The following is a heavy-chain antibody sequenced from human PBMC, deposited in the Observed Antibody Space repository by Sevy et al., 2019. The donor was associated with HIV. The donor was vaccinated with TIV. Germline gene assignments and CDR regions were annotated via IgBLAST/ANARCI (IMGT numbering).Heavy chain of an antibody. CDR2: ISGSGGST. CDR1: GFTFSSYA. D-gene: IGHD3-10*01. J-gene: IGHJ6*02. V-gene: IGHV3-23*01. Sequence: GGSLRLSCAASGFTFSSYAMSWVRQAPGKGLEWVSAISGSGGSTYYADSVKGRFTISRDNSKNTLYLQMNSLRAEDTAVYYCAKDRAPSGSGSPALYGMDVWGQGTTVTVSS. CDR3: AKDRAPSGSGSPALYGMDV.